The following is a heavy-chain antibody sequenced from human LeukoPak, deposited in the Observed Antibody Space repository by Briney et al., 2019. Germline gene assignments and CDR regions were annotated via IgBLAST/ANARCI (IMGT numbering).Heavy chain of an antibody. J-gene: IGHJ3*02. CDR3: ARDREVGAWDI. CDR1: GGSISSYY. CDR2: IYTSGST. Sequence: PSETLSLTCTVSGGSISSYYWSWIRQPAGKGLEWIGRIYTSGSTNYNPSLKSRVTMSVDTSKNQFSLKLSPVTAADTAVYYCARDREVGAWDIWSQGTMVTVSS. D-gene: IGHD1-26*01. V-gene: IGHV4-4*07.